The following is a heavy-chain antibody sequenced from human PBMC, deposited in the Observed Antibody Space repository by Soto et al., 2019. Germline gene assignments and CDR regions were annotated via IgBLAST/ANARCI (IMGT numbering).Heavy chain of an antibody. CDR3: SRDLGGRFLVYGLGV. Sequence: PGGSLRLSCTASGFSFGDYDMSWLRQAPGKGLEWVGFITSKTSGGTTEYAASVKGRFTISRDDSKSIAYLQMNSLKTEDTAVYYCSRDLGGRFLVYGLGVWGQGTTVTVSS. J-gene: IGHJ6*02. D-gene: IGHD3-3*01. CDR1: GFSFGDYD. V-gene: IGHV3-49*03. CDR2: ITSKTSGGTT.